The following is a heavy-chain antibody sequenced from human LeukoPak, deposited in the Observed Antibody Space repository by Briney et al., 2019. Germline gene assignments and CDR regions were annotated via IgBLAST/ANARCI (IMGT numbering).Heavy chain of an antibody. V-gene: IGHV4-61*02. D-gene: IGHD6-19*01. J-gene: IGHJ4*02. CDR3: ARESSSGWYRTGGTLDY. CDR2: IYTSGST. CDR1: GGSISSGSYY. Sequence: SETLSLTCTVSGGSISSGSYYWGWIRQPAGKGLEWIGRIYTSGSTNYNPSLKSRVTISVDTSKNQFSLKLSSVTAADTAVYYCARESSSGWYRTGGTLDYWGQGTLVTVSS.